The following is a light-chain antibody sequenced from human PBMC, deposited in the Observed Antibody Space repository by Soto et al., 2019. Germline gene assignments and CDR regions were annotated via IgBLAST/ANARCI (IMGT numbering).Light chain of an antibody. J-gene: IGKJ3*01. CDR1: QSVSSY. CDR3: QQRSSWPPAFT. CDR2: DAS. V-gene: IGKV3-11*01. Sequence: EVVLTQSPATLSLSPGERATLSCRASQSVSSYLAWYQQQPGQAPRLLIYDASNRATGIPARFSGSGSGTDFTLTISSLEPEDFAVYYCQQRSSWPPAFTFGPGTKVDIK.